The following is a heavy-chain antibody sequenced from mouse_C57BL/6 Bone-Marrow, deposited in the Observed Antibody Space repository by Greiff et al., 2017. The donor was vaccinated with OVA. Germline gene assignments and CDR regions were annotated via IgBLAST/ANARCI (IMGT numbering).Heavy chain of an antibody. CDR3: ARSPLTGPLDY. CDR2: ISYSGST. V-gene: IGHV3-8*01. D-gene: IGHD4-1*01. CDR1: GYSITSDY. J-gene: IGHJ2*01. Sequence: DVQLQESGPGLAKPSQTLSLTCSVTGYSITSDYWNWIRKFPGNKLEYMGYISYSGSTYYNPSPKSRISTIRDTSKNQYYLQLNSVTTEDTATYYCARSPLTGPLDYWGQGTTLTVSS.